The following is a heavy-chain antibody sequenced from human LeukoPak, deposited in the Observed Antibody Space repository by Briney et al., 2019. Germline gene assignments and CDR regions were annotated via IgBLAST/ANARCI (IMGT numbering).Heavy chain of an antibody. CDR1: GFTFSTYW. Sequence: GGSLRLSXAASGFTFSTYWMSWVCQAPGKGLEWVANIHQDGNEKYYVDSVKGRFTISRDNAKNSLYLQMNSLRAEDTAVYYCARGDKFSGDYWGQGTLVTVSS. CDR2: IHQDGNEK. D-gene: IGHD2-15*01. V-gene: IGHV3-7*04. CDR3: ARGDKFSGDY. J-gene: IGHJ4*02.